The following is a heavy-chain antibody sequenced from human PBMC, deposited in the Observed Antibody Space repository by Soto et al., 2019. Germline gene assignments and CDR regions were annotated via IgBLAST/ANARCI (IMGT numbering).Heavy chain of an antibody. D-gene: IGHD1-26*01. CDR3: ARDIPRGASYLDN. J-gene: IGHJ4*02. V-gene: IGHV3-30*04. Sequence: PGGSLRLSCAASGFTFSSYAMHWVRQAPGKGLEWVAVIAYDGRNKYYADSVKGRFTISRDNSKNTLYLQMNGLRADDTAVYYCARDIPRGASYLDNWGQGTLVTVSS. CDR2: IAYDGRNK. CDR1: GFTFSSYA.